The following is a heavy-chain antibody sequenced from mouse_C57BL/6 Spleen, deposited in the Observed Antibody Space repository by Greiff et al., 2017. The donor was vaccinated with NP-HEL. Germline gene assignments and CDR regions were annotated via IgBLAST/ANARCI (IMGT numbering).Heavy chain of an antibody. CDR1: GYTFTSYT. CDR3: ARPLSWDYFDY. Sequence: VQLQQSGAELARPGASVKMSCKASGYTFTSYTMHWVKQRPGQGLEWIGYINPSSGYTKYNQKFKDKATLTADKSSSTAYMQLSSLTSEDSAVYYCARPLSWDYFDYWGQGTTLTVSS. V-gene: IGHV1-4*01. D-gene: IGHD1-1*01. J-gene: IGHJ2*01. CDR2: INPSSGYT.